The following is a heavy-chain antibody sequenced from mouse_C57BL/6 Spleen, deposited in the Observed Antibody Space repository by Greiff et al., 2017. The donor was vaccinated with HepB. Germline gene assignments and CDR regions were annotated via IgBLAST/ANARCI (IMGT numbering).Heavy chain of an antibody. CDR1: GYTFTSYW. Sequence: VQLQQSGAELVRPGTSVKLSCKASGYTFTSYWMHWVKQRPGQGLEWIGVIDPSDSYTNYNQKFKGKATLTVDTSSSTAYMQLSSLTSEDSAVYYCASLITTGYFDVWGTGTTVTVSS. V-gene: IGHV1-59*01. D-gene: IGHD1-1*01. CDR3: ASLITTGYFDV. J-gene: IGHJ1*03. CDR2: IDPSDSYT.